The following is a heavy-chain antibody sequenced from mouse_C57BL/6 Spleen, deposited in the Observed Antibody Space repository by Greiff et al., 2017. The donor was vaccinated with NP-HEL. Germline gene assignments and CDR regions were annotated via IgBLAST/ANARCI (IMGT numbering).Heavy chain of an antibody. D-gene: IGHD1-1*01. V-gene: IGHV1-15*01. CDR3: TRYYYYGSSYGY. CDR2: IDPETGGT. CDR1: GYTFTDYE. J-gene: IGHJ2*01. Sequence: VHLVESGAELVRPGASVTLSCKASGYTFTDYEMHWVKQTPVHGLEWIGAIDPETGGTAYNQKFKGKAILTADKSSSTAYMELRSLTSEDSAVYYCTRYYYYGSSYGYWGQGTTLTVSS.